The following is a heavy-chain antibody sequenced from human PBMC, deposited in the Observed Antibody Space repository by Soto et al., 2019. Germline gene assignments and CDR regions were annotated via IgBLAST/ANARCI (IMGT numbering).Heavy chain of an antibody. CDR2: ISAYTGNT. J-gene: IGHJ4*02. D-gene: IGHD1-26*01. CDR3: ARDRGSYALDY. CDR1: GYTFTSYG. Sequence: QVQLVQSGAEVKKPGASVKVSCKASGYTFTSYGLTWVRQAPGKGLEWMGWISAYTGNTNYSQKLQGRVTMTKDTSTSTAYMDLRSLRSDDTAVYYCARDRGSYALDYWGQGTLVNVSS. V-gene: IGHV1-18*01.